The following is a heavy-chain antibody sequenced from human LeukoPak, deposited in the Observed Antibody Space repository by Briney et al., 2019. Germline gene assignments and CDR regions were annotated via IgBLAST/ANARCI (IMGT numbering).Heavy chain of an antibody. J-gene: IGHJ4*02. CDR3: ARDPPQNYYYDSSGYSDY. D-gene: IGHD3-22*01. Sequence: ASVKVSCKASGYTFTSYGISWVRQAPGQGLEWMGWISAYNSNTNSAQNLQGRVTLTTDTSTSTAYMELRSLRSDDTAVYYCARDPPQNYYYDSSGYSDYWGQGTLVTVSS. CDR2: ISAYNSNT. V-gene: IGHV1-18*01. CDR1: GYTFTSYG.